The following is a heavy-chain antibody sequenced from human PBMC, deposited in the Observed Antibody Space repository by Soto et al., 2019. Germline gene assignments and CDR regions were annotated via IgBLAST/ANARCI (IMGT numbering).Heavy chain of an antibody. CDR2: IFYSGST. V-gene: IGHV4-59*01. CDR1: GGSISYYY. Sequence: SETLSLTCTVSGGSISYYYWNWIRQSPGKGLEWIGYIFYSGSTHYNPSLKSRVTISIDTSKNQFSLRLTSVTAVDTAVYFCARGSPPSKYGLDVWGQGTTVTVSS. CDR3: ARGSPPSKYGLDV. J-gene: IGHJ6*02. D-gene: IGHD6-13*01.